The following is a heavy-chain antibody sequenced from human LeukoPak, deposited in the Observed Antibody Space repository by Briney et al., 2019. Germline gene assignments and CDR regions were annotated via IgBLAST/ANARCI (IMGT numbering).Heavy chain of an antibody. V-gene: IGHV1-69*05. Sequence: SVKVSCKASGGTFSSYAISLVRQAPGQGLEWMGRIIPIFGTANYAQKFQGRVTITTDESTSTAYMELSSLRSEDTAVYYCARTNHDYGDFGYWGQGTLVTVSS. CDR3: ARTNHDYGDFGY. CDR1: GGTFSSYA. CDR2: IIPIFGTA. D-gene: IGHD4-17*01. J-gene: IGHJ4*02.